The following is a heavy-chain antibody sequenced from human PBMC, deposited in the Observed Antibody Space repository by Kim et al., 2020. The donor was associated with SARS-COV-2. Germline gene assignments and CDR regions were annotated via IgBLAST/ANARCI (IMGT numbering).Heavy chain of an antibody. CDR2: SGNT. V-gene: IGHV1-8*01. CDR3: ARGAWFDS. Sequence: SGNTGYAQKFQGRVTMTRNTSINTAYMELSSLRSEDTAVYYCARGAWFDSWGQGTLVTVSS. J-gene: IGHJ5*01.